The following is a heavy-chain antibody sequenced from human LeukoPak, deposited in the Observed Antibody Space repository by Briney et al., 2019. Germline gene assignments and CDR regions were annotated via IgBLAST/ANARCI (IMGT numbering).Heavy chain of an antibody. D-gene: IGHD1-26*01. CDR1: GDSISYYY. CDR3: ARDGRISPYSGMDG. Sequence: RPSETLSLTCNVSGDSISYYYWRWIRQPPGKGLEWIGYIYYSGSTDYNPSLKSRVSISVDTSKNQFSRKLNSVTPADTAVYYCARDGRISPYSGMDGWGQGTTVTVSS. V-gene: IGHV4-59*01. CDR2: IYYSGST. J-gene: IGHJ6*02.